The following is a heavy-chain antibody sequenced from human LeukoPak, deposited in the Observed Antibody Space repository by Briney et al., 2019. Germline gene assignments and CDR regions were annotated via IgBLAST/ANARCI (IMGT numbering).Heavy chain of an antibody. J-gene: IGHJ4*02. CDR3: ASHRYCTNGVCYTVSGRGSFGLFDY. Sequence: SVKVSCKASGYTFTSYAISWVRQAPGQGLEWMGGIIPIFGTANYAQKFQGRVTITADESTSTAYMELSSLRSEDTAVYYCASHRYCTNGVCYTVSGRGSFGLFDYWGQGTLVTVSS. CDR2: IIPIFGTA. D-gene: IGHD2-8*01. CDR1: GYTFTSYA. V-gene: IGHV1-69*13.